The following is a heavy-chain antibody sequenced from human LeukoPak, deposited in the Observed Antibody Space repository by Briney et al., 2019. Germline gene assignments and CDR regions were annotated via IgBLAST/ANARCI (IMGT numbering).Heavy chain of an antibody. J-gene: IGHJ4*02. CDR3: ARQFRDSSGYYSYYFDC. CDR2: IYPGDSDT. D-gene: IGHD3-22*01. CDR1: GYSFTTYW. V-gene: IGHV5-51*01. Sequence: GESLKISCKGSGYSFTTYWIGWVRQMPGRGLEWVGIIYPGDSDTRYSPSFQGQVTISADKSISTAYLQWSSLKASDTAMYYCARQFRDSSGYYSYYFDCWGQGTLVTVSS.